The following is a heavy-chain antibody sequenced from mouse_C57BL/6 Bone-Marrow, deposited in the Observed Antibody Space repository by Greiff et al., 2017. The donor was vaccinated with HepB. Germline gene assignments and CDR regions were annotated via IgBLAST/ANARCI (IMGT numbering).Heavy chain of an antibody. CDR1: GYAFSSSW. V-gene: IGHV1-82*01. J-gene: IGHJ1*03. CDR2: IYPGDGDT. D-gene: IGHD1-1*01. CDR3: ARGTVVADWYFDV. Sequence: VKLQQSGPELVKPGASVKISCKASGYAFSSSWMNWVKQRPGKGLEWIGRIYPGDGDTNYNGKFKGKATLTADKSSSTAYMQLSSLTSEDSAVYFCARGTVVADWYFDVWGTGTTVTVSS.